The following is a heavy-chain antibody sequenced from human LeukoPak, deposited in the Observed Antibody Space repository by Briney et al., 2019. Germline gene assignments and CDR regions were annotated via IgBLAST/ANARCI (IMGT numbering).Heavy chain of an antibody. Sequence: GGSLRLSCAASGFTLSSYWMHWVRQVPGKGLVWVSRISPTGSTTSYADSVKGRFTVSRDNAKNTLYLQVNNLRAEDTAVYYCARGPNSNWSGLDFWGQGTLLTVSS. CDR2: ISPTGSTT. CDR1: GFTLSSYW. J-gene: IGHJ4*02. V-gene: IGHV3-74*01. D-gene: IGHD6-6*01. CDR3: ARGPNSNWSGLDF.